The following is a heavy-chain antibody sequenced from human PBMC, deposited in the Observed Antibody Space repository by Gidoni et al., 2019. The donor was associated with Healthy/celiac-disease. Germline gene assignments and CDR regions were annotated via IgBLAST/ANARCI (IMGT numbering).Heavy chain of an antibody. CDR2: INHSGST. J-gene: IGHJ4*02. CDR3: AGRLQGGIGNFYH. Sequence: QVQLQQWGAGLLKPSETLSLTCAVYGGSFSGYYWSWIRQPPGKGLGWIGEINHSGSTNYNPSLKEPVPISVDTAKHQFSLKLDSVTAADPAVLYWAGRLQGGIGNFYHWGQGTLVTVSS. CDR1: GGSFSGYY. V-gene: IGHV4-34*06. D-gene: IGHD6-25*01.